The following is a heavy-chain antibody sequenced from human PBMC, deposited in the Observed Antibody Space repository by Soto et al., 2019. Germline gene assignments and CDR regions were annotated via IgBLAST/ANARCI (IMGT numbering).Heavy chain of an antibody. D-gene: IGHD3-22*01. Sequence: PSETLSLTCAVYGGSFSGYYWSWIRQPPGKGLEWIGEINHSGSTNYNPSLKSRVTISVDTSKNQFSLKLSSVTAADTAVYYCARVRALDYYDSSVYYDWGQGTLVIV. CDR3: ARVRALDYYDSSVYYD. CDR1: GGSFSGYY. CDR2: INHSGST. V-gene: IGHV4-34*01. J-gene: IGHJ4*02.